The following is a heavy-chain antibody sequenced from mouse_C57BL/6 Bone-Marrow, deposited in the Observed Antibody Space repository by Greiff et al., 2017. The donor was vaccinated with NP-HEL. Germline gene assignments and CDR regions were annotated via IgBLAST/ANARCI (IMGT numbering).Heavy chain of an antibody. D-gene: IGHD1-1*01. J-gene: IGHJ2*01. CDR1: GYTFTDYE. V-gene: IGHV1-15*01. CDR3: TNSTSFDY. CDR2: IDPETGGT. Sequence: VKLMESGAELVRPGASVTLSCKASGYTFTDYEMHWVKQTPVHGLEWIGAIDPETGGTAYNQKFKGKAILTADKSSSTAYMELRSLTSEDSAVYYCTNSTSFDYWGQGTTLTVSS.